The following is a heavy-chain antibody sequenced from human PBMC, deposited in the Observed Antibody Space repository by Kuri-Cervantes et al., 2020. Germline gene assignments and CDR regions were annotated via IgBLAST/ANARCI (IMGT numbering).Heavy chain of an antibody. CDR2: IYYNGNT. CDR1: GGSISSSNFY. V-gene: IGHV4-39*07. Sequence: SETLSLTCTVSGGSISSSNFYWGWIRQPPGKGLEWIGTIYYNGNTQYNPSLKSRVTISVDTSKNQVSLKLSSVTAADTAVYYCARDGSGDYVNAFDIWGQGTMVTVSS. J-gene: IGHJ3*02. D-gene: IGHD4-17*01. CDR3: ARDGSGDYVNAFDI.